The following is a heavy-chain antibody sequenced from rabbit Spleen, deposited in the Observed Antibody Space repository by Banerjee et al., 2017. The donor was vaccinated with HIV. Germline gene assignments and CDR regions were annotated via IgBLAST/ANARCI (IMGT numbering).Heavy chain of an antibody. J-gene: IGHJ4*01. D-gene: IGHD4-2*01. V-gene: IGHV1S40*01. CDR2: VDVGSSGFT. CDR1: GVSFSFSNY. CDR3: ARDSAGREDFNL. Sequence: QSLEESGGGLVKPGASLTLTCTASGVSFSFSNYMCWVRQAPGKGLEWIGCVDVGSSGFTYFANWAKGRFTISKTSSTTVTLKMTSLTAADTATYFCARDSAGREDFNLWGPGTLVTVS.